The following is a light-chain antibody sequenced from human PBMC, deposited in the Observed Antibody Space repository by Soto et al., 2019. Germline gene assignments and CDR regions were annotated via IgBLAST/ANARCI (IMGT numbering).Light chain of an antibody. CDR2: VVS. J-gene: IGLJ1*01. CDR1: SSDVGGYNY. CDR3: SSYTTTTTLGV. Sequence: QSVLTQPASVSGSAGQSITISCTETSSDVGGYNYVSWYQQHPGKAPKLMIYVVSNRPSGVSNRFSGSKSGNTASLTISGPQADAPAASYCSSYTTTTTLGVFGTGTKVTV. V-gene: IGLV2-14*01.